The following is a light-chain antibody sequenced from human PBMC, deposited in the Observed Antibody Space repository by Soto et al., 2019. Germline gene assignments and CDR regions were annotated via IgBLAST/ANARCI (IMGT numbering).Light chain of an antibody. CDR3: SSYTSSSPLV. J-gene: IGLJ3*02. Sequence: QSALTQPASVSGSPGQSITISCTGTSSDVGGYNYVSWYQQHPGKAPKLMIYEVSNRPSGVSNRFSGSKSGNTASLTISGLQAEDEADYYCSSYTSSSPLVFGGGTKLTVI. CDR2: EVS. V-gene: IGLV2-14*01. CDR1: SSDVGGYNY.